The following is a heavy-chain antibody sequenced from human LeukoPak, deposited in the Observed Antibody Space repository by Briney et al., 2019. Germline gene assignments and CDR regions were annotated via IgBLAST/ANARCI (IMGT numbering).Heavy chain of an antibody. CDR1: GFTVSSNH. D-gene: IGHD2-15*01. CDR3: ARGTCSGGTCRSAFDY. V-gene: IGHV3-53*01. Sequence: GGSLRLSCAASGFTVSSNHMSWVRQAPGKGLEWVSVFYTGGDTYYADSVKGRFTISRDNSKNTLYLQMNSLRAEDTAVYYCARGTCSGGTCRSAFDYWGQGTLVTVSS. J-gene: IGHJ4*02. CDR2: FYTGGDT.